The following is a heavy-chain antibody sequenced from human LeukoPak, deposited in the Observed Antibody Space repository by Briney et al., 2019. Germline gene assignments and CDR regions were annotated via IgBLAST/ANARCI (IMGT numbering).Heavy chain of an antibody. CDR2: ISGSGGST. V-gene: IGHV3-23*01. CDR1: GFTFSLHA. J-gene: IGHJ3*02. CDR3: AKGHYDTGTFGAFDI. Sequence: GASLRLSCAASGFTFSLHAMTWVRQAPGKGLEWVSRISGSGGSTYYADSVKGRFTISRDNSKNMLSLQMNSLRAEDTAVYYCAKGHYDTGTFGAFDIWGQGTMVTVSS. D-gene: IGHD3-22*01.